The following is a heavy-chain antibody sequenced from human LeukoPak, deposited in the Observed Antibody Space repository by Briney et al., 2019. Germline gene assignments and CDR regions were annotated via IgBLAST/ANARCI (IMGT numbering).Heavy chain of an antibody. D-gene: IGHD2-15*01. J-gene: IGHJ3*02. CDR2: IYPGDSDT. V-gene: IGHV5-51*01. CDR1: GYSFTSYW. CDR3: ATGGSRLDDAFDI. Sequence: GESLKISCKGSGYSFTSYWIGWVRQMPGKGLEWMGIIYPGDSDTRYSPSFQGQVTISADKSISTAYPQWSSLKASDTAVYYCATGGSRLDDAFDIWGQGTMVTVSS.